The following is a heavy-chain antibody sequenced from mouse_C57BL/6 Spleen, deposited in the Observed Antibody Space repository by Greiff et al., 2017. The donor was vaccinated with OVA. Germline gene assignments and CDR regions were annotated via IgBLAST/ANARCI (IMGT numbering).Heavy chain of an antibody. Sequence: DVQLVESGGGLVKPGGSLKLSCAASGFTFSSYAMSWVRQTPEKRLEWVATISDGGSYTYYPDNVKGRFTISRDNAKNNLYLQMSHLKSEDTAMYYCARDHPYGSSFDYWGQGTTLTVSS. CDR3: ARDHPYGSSFDY. CDR1: GFTFSSYA. D-gene: IGHD1-1*01. CDR2: ISDGGSYT. V-gene: IGHV5-4*01. J-gene: IGHJ2*01.